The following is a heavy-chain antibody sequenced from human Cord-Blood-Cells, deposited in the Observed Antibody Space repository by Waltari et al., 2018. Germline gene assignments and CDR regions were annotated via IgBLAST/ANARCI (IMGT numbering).Heavy chain of an antibody. Sequence: EVQLVESGGGLVQPGGSLRLSFAASAFTFRSYSSHWVCQAPGKGLGLVSYISSSTSTIYYADSVKGRFTISRDNAKNSLYLQMNSLRDEDTAVYYCARGSTTVTTPLDYWGQGTLVTVSS. CDR2: ISSSTSTI. D-gene: IGHD4-17*01. J-gene: IGHJ4*02. CDR1: AFTFRSYS. CDR3: ARGSTTVTTPLDY. V-gene: IGHV3-48*02.